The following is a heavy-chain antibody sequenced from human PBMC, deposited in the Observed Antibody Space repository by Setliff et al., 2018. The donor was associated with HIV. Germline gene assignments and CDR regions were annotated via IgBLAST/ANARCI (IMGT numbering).Heavy chain of an antibody. CDR2: IYTSGST. CDR1: GGSISSYY. J-gene: IGHJ2*01. Sequence: PSETLSLTCTVSGGSISSYYWSWIRQPPGKGLEWIGYIYTSGSTNYNPSLKSRVTISVDTSKNQCSLKLGSVTAADTAVYYCARDRLDYYDSSGYLDWYFDLWGRGTLVTVSS. V-gene: IGHV4-4*08. CDR3: ARDRLDYYDSSGYLDWYFDL. D-gene: IGHD3-22*01.